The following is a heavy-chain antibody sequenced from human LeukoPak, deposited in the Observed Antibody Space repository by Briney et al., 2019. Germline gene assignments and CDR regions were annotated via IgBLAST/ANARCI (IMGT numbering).Heavy chain of an antibody. Sequence: GGSLRLSCAASGFTFSSYAMHWVRQAPGKGLEWVSGISWKSGSIGYADSVKGRFTISRDNAKNSLYLQMNSLRAEDTALYYCAKDKSHSSWTSRFYYYAMDVWGQGTTVTVSS. CDR2: ISWKSGSI. V-gene: IGHV3-9*01. D-gene: IGHD6-13*01. CDR3: AKDKSHSSWTSRFYYYAMDV. CDR1: GFTFSSYA. J-gene: IGHJ6*02.